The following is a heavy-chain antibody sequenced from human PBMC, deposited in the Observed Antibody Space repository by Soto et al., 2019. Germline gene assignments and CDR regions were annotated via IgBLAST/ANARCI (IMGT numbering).Heavy chain of an antibody. CDR3: ARPNMYYYDSSGYSPFAY. V-gene: IGHV4-39*01. CDR1: GGSISSSSYY. CDR2: IYYSGST. D-gene: IGHD3-22*01. Sequence: LSLTCTVSGGSISSSSYYWGWIRQPPGKGLEWIGSIYYSGSTYYNPSLKSRVTISVDTSKNQFSLKLSPVTAADTAVYYCARPNMYYYDSSGYSPFAYWGQGTPVTVSS. J-gene: IGHJ4*02.